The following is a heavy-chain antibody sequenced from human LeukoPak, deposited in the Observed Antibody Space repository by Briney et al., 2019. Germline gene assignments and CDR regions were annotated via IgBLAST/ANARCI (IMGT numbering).Heavy chain of an antibody. Sequence: SETLSLTCTVSGGSISSDGYYWSWIRQHPGKGLEWIGYIYYSGSTYYNPSLKSRVTISVDTSKNQFSLKLSSVTAADTAVYYCASIHKEERYYFDYWGQGTLVTVSS. D-gene: IGHD5-18*01. CDR3: ASIHKEERYYFDY. CDR1: GGSISSDGYY. CDR2: IYYSGST. J-gene: IGHJ4*02. V-gene: IGHV4-31*03.